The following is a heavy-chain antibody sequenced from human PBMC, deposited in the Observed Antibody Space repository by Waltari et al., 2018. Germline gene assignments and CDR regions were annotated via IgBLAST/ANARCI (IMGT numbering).Heavy chain of an antibody. V-gene: IGHV3-48*02. CDR1: GFTFSSYS. CDR3: AKDRRQQPVYWFLDL. J-gene: IGHJ2*01. CDR2: ISSSSSTI. D-gene: IGHD6-13*01. Sequence: EVQLVESGGGLVQPGGSLRLSCAASGFTFSSYSMNWVRQAPGKGLEWVSYISSSSSTIYDADSVKGRFTISRDNAKNSLYLQMNSLTDDDTALYYCAKDRRQQPVYWFLDLWGRGTLVAVSA.